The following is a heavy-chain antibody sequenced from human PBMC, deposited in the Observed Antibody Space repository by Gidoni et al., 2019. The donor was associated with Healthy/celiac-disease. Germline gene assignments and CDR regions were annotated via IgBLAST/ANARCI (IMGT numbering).Heavy chain of an antibody. D-gene: IGHD3-3*01. CDR1: GGSISSYY. V-gene: IGHV4-59*01. Sequence: QVQLQESGPGLAKPSETLSLTCTVSGGSISSYYWSWIRQPPGKGLEWIGYIYYSGSTNYNPSRESRVAISVETSKDQFSLKLSSVTAADTAVYCCARGAKSGIFGVVIINVWGQGTTVTVSS. J-gene: IGHJ6*02. CDR3: ARGAKSGIFGVVIINV. CDR2: IYYSGST.